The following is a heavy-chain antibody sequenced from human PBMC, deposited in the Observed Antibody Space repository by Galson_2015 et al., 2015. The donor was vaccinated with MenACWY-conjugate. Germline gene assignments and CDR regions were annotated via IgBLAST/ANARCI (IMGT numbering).Heavy chain of an antibody. V-gene: IGHV3-72*01. CDR1: GFIFSDYY. CDR3: VRVGFYDSSGYSVDAFDV. D-gene: IGHD3-22*01. CDR2: IRKKGNNYST. Sequence: SLRLSCAASGFIFSDYYMDWVRQVPGKGLEWVGRIRKKGNNYSTAYAASVKVRFTISRDDSRKSVHLQMNSLKTEDTAVYYCVRVGFYDSSGYSVDAFDVWGQGTMVTVSS. J-gene: IGHJ3*01.